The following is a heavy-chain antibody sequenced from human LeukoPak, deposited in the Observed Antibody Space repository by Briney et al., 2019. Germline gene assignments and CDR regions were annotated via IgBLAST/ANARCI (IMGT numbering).Heavy chain of an antibody. CDR2: ISAYNGNT. J-gene: IGHJ4*02. D-gene: IGHD6-13*01. CDR3: ARDESSSSWLYY. Sequence: APVKVSCKASGYTFTSYGISWVRQAPGQGLEWMGWISAYNGNTNYAQKLQGRVTMTTDTSTSTAYMELTSLRSDDTAVYYCARDESSSSWLYYWGQGTLVTVSS. V-gene: IGHV1-18*01. CDR1: GYTFTSYG.